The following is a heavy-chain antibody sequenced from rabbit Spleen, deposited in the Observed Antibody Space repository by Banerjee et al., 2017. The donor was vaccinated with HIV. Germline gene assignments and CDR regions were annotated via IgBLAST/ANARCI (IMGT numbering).Heavy chain of an antibody. V-gene: IGHV1S45*01. J-gene: IGHJ4*01. Sequence: QEQLEESGGDLVKPGASLTLTCTASGFSFSNSDYMCWVRQAPGKGLEWISCIAGSSSGSTYYASWAKGRFTISKTSSTTVTLQMTSLTAADTATYFCAREPYGYSSLWGQGTLVTVS. CDR1: GFSFSNSDY. CDR2: IAGSSSGST. CDR3: AREPYGYSSL. D-gene: IGHD6-1*01.